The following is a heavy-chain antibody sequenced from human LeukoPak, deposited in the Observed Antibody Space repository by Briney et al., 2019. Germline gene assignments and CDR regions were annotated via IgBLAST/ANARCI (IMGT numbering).Heavy chain of an antibody. D-gene: IGHD1-7*01. Sequence: PGGSLRLSCAASGFTFSSYGMHWVRQAPGKGLEWVAFIRYDGSNKYYADSVKGRFTISRDNSKNTLSLQMNSLRAEDTAVYYCAKTGELVLDYWGQGTLVTVSS. CDR2: IRYDGSNK. J-gene: IGHJ4*02. CDR1: GFTFSSYG. V-gene: IGHV3-30*02. CDR3: AKTGELVLDY.